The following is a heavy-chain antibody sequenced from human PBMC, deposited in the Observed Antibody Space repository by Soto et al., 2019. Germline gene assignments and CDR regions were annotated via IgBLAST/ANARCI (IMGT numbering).Heavy chain of an antibody. Sequence: SLRLSCAASGFTFSNYGMQWVRQAPGKGLEWVAVVSYDGNVKFYADSVKGRFTISRDNSKNTLYLQMNSLRTEDTAIYYCAKERTAKAAAEFDYWGQGTLVTVSS. CDR2: VSYDGNVK. J-gene: IGHJ4*02. CDR1: GFTFSNYG. V-gene: IGHV3-30*18. D-gene: IGHD6-25*01. CDR3: AKERTAKAAAEFDY.